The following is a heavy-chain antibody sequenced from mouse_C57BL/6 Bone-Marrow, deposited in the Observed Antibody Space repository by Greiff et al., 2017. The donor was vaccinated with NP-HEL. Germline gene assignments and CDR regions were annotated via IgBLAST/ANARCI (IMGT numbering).Heavy chain of an antibody. J-gene: IGHJ1*03. CDR1: GYAFSSSW. Sequence: VQLQQPGPELVKPGASVEISCKASGYAFSSSWMNWVKQRPGKGLEWIGRIYPGDGDTNYNGKFKGKATLTADKSSSTAYMQLSSLTSEDSAVDCCAAIYYGWYFDVWGTGTTVTVAS. D-gene: IGHD1-1*02. CDR2: IYPGDGDT. CDR3: AAIYYGWYFDV. V-gene: IGHV1-82*01.